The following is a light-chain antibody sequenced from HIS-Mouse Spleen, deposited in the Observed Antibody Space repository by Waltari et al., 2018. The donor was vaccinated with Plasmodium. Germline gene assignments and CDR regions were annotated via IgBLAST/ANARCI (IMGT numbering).Light chain of an antibody. CDR2: DVS. Sequence: QSALTQPRSVSGSPGPSVTISCTGTSSDVGGYNYVSCYQQHPGKAPKLMIYDVSKRPSGVPDRFSGSKSGNTASLTISGLQAEDEADYYCCSYAGSYTYVFGTGTKVTVL. J-gene: IGLJ1*01. CDR3: CSYAGSYTYV. CDR1: SSDVGGYNY. V-gene: IGLV2-11*01.